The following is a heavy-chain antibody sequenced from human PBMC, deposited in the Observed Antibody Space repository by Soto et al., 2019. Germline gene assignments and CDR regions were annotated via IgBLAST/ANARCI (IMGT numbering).Heavy chain of an antibody. Sequence: GGSLRLSCAASGFTFSSYAMSWVRQAPGKGLEWVSAISGSGGSTYYADSVKGRFTISRDNSKNTLYLQMNSLRAEDTAVYYCAKVKGKGRYGYNAASLDYWGQGTLVTVSS. CDR3: AKVKGKGRYGYNAASLDY. CDR1: GFTFSSYA. CDR2: ISGSGGST. V-gene: IGHV3-23*01. D-gene: IGHD5-12*01. J-gene: IGHJ4*02.